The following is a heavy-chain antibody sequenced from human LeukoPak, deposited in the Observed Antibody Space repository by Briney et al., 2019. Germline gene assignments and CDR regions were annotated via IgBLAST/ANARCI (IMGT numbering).Heavy chain of an antibody. D-gene: IGHD4-17*01. V-gene: IGHV3-30-3*01. CDR2: ISYDGSNK. J-gene: IGHJ4*02. CDR3: ARDIGLGYYGDYVERSLSY. CDR1: GFTFSSYA. Sequence: TGGSLRLSCSASGFTFSSYAMHWVRQAPGKGLEWVAVISYDGSNKYYADSVKGRFTISRDNSKNTLYLQMNSLRAEDTAVYYCARDIGLGYYGDYVERSLSYWGQGTLVTVSS.